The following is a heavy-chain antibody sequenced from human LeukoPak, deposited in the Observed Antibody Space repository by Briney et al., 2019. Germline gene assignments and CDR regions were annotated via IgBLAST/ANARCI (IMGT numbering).Heavy chain of an antibody. V-gene: IGHV4-4*07. D-gene: IGHD6-19*01. CDR3: ARARSPNIAVAGACFDY. CDR2: TYTSGTT. CDR1: DVSISTYY. J-gene: IGHJ4*02. Sequence: SETLSLTCTVSDVSISTYYWNWIRQPAGKGLEWIGRTYTSGTTNYSPSLKSRITMSVGTSKNQFSLNLSSVTAADTAVYYCARARSPNIAVAGACFDYWGQGILVTVFS.